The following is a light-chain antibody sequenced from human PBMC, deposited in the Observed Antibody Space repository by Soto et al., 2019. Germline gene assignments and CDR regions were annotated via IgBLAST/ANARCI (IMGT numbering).Light chain of an antibody. Sequence: SVLTQPRSMSGSPGQSVTISCTGTSSDVGSYKYVSWYQQHPGQAPKLIIYDVSERPSGVPDRFSGSKSGNTASLTISGLQVEDDADYYCCSYAGSYSWVFGGGTKLTVL. CDR1: SSDVGSYKY. J-gene: IGLJ3*02. CDR3: CSYAGSYSWV. CDR2: DVS. V-gene: IGLV2-11*01.